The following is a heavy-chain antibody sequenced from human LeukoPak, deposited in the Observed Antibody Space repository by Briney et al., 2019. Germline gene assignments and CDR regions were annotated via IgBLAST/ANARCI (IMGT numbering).Heavy chain of an antibody. V-gene: IGHV3-30*02. J-gene: IGHJ4*02. D-gene: IGHD1-26*01. CDR3: AKASGSYFSY. CDR2: IRFDGSNK. Sequence: GGSLRLSCAASGFTFSSFGMHWVRQAPGKGLEWVAFIRFDGSNKYYADSVKGRFTISRDNSKNTLYLQMNSLRAEDTAVYYCAKASGSYFSYWGQGTLVTVSS. CDR1: GFTFSSFG.